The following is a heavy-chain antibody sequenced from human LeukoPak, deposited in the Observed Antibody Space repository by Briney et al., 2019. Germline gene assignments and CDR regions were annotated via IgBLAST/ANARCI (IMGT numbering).Heavy chain of an antibody. CDR2: ISAYNGNT. V-gene: IGHV1-18*01. D-gene: IGHD1-1*01. CDR1: GYTFISYG. CDR3: ARSKVTGTKSSIYDY. J-gene: IGHJ4*02. Sequence: SVKVSCKASGYTFISYGINWVRQAPGQGLECMGWISAYNGNTNYAQKLQGRVTVTTDTSTSTAYMELRSLRSDDTAVYYCARSKVTGTKSSIYDYWGQGTLVTVSS.